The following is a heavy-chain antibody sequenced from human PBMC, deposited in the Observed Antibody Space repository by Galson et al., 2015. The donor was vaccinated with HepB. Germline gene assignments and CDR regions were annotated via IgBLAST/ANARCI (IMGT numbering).Heavy chain of an antibody. CDR2: INSDGSST. J-gene: IGHJ4*02. CDR1: GFTFSSYW. Sequence: SLRLSCAASGFTFSSYWMHWVRQAPGKGLVWVSRINSDGSSTSYADSVKGRFTISRDNAKNTLYLQMNSPRAEDTAVYYCARGGRGGIAAAGPGGYWGQGTLVTVSS. D-gene: IGHD6-13*01. V-gene: IGHV3-74*01. CDR3: ARGGRGGIAAAGPGGY.